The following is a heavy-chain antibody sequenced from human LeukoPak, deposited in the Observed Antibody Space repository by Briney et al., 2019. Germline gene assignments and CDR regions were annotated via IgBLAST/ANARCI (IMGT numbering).Heavy chain of an antibody. D-gene: IGHD6-6*01. CDR2: ISWNSGSI. CDR3: AKSNSAAIAAWYNWFDP. CDR1: GFTFSSYA. J-gene: IGHJ5*02. V-gene: IGHV3-9*03. Sequence: GGSLRLSCAASGFTFSSYAMHWVRQAPGKGLEWVSGISWNSGSIGYADSVKGRFTISRDNAKNSLYLQMNSLRAEDMALYYCAKSNSAAIAAWYNWFDPWGQGTLVTVSS.